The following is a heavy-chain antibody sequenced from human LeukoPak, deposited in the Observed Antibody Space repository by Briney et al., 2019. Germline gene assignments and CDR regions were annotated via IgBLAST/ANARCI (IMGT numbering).Heavy chain of an antibody. CDR1: GFTVSSNY. CDR2: IYSGGST. J-gene: IGHJ4*02. Sequence: PGGSLRLSCAASGFTVSSNYMSWVRQAPGKGLEWVSVIYSGGSTYYADSVKGRFTISRDNSKNTLYLQMNSLRAEDTAVYYCARGRGNSVASFDYWGQGTLVTVSS. V-gene: IGHV3-53*01. D-gene: IGHD4-23*01. CDR3: ARGRGNSVASFDY.